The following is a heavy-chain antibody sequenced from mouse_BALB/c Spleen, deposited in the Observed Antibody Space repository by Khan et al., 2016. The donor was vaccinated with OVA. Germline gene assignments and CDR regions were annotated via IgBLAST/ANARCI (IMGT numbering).Heavy chain of an antibody. CDR3: ARDVSNYGWFIY. J-gene: IGHJ3*01. CDR1: GYGFTDYW. Sequence: QVQLQQSGAELVRPGTSVKISCKASGYGFTDYWLGWIKQRPGHGLEWIGDIYPGSGNTYYNENFKGKATLTADKSSSTAYMQLSSLTSEDSAVYFCARDVSNYGWFIYWGQGTLVTVSA. V-gene: IGHV1-63*01. CDR2: IYPGSGNT. D-gene: IGHD2-5*01.